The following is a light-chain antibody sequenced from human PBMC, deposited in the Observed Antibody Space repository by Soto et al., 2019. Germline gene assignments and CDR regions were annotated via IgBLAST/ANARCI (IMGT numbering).Light chain of an antibody. V-gene: IGLV2-8*01. CDR2: EVT. CDR3: NSYAGSNTLV. CDR1: SSDVGAYNY. J-gene: IGLJ2*01. Sequence: QSALTQPPSASGYPGQSVTISCTGTSSDVGAYNYVSWYQQHPGKAPKLLIYEVTKRPSGVPDSFSGSKSGNTASLTVSGVQVEDEAEYYCNSYAGSNTLVFGGGTKVTVL.